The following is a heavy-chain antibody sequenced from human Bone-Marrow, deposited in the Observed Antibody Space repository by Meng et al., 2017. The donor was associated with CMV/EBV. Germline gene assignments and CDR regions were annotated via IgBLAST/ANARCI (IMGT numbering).Heavy chain of an antibody. Sequence: GESLKISCAASGFTFSRYTMYWVRQAPGKGLEWVAVVSFDGSNKYYADSVKGRFTISRDNSKNTLYLQMNSLRAEDTAVYYCARGSKNYDFWSGYYVPANPPNYYYGMDVWGQGTTVTVPS. D-gene: IGHD3-3*01. CDR2: VSFDGSNK. CDR1: GFTFSRYT. J-gene: IGHJ6*02. V-gene: IGHV3-30-3*01. CDR3: ARGSKNYDFWSGYYVPANPPNYYYGMDV.